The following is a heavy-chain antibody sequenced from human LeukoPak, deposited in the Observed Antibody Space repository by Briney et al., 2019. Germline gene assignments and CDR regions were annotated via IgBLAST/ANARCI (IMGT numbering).Heavy chain of an antibody. CDR2: IYYSGST. J-gene: IGHJ4*02. D-gene: IGHD1-26*01. CDR1: GGSISSRSYY. CDR3: ASTPLYSGSYYDSFDY. Sequence: PSETLSLTCTVSGGSISSRSYYWGWIRQPPGKGLEWIGRIYYSGSTYYNPSLKSRVTISVDTSKNQFSLKLSSVTAADTAVYYCASTPLYSGSYYDSFDYWGQGTLVTVSS. V-gene: IGHV4-39*07.